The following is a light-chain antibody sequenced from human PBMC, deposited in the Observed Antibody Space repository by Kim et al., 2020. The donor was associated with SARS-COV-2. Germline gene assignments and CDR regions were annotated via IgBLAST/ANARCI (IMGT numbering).Light chain of an antibody. J-gene: IGLJ2*01. Sequence: SYELTQPPSVSVAPGRTARITCGGDNLESQSVHWFQQKPGRAPVLVIYYDGDRPSGIPERFSGSKSGNTATLTISRVGAGDEADYYCQVWDRSGDKSGVFGAGTQLTVL. CDR2: YDG. CDR1: NLESQS. CDR3: QVWDRSGDKSGV. V-gene: IGLV3-21*04.